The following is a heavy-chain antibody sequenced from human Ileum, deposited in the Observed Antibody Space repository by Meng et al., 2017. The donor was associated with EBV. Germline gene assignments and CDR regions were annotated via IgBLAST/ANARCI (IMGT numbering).Heavy chain of an antibody. CDR1: GYSTSSTNG. V-gene: IGHV4-28*01. CDR2: IYYSGST. J-gene: IGHJ4*02. CDR3: ARNVLGTSAYYD. Sequence: VQLQESGPGLVRPSDPLSLTCAASGYSTSSTNGWGWIRQPPGKGLEWIGYIYYSGSTSYNPSLKSRVTMSVDTSKNQFSLNLNSVTAVDTAVYYCARNVLGTSAYYDWGQGTLVTVSS. D-gene: IGHD3-22*01.